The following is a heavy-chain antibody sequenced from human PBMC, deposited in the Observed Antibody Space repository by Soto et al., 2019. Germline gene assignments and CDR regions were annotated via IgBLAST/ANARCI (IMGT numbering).Heavy chain of an antibody. V-gene: IGHV3-30-3*01. D-gene: IGHD5-12*01. CDR1: GFTFSSYA. CDR3: ARDLSGYVDIVATVYGYYYGMDV. J-gene: IGHJ6*02. Sequence: SGGSLRLSCAASGFTFSSYAMHWVRQAPGKGLEWVAVISYDGSNKYYADSVKGRFTISRDNSKNTLYLQMNSLRAEDTAVYYCARDLSGYVDIVATVYGYYYGMDVWGQGTTVTVSS. CDR2: ISYDGSNK.